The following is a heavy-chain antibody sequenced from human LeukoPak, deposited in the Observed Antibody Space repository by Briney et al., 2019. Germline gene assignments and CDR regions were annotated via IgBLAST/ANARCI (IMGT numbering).Heavy chain of an antibody. V-gene: IGHV4-59*08. D-gene: IGHD6-6*01. Sequence: PSETLSLTCTVSGGSISSYYWSWIRQPPGKGLEWIGYIYYSGSTNYNPSLKSRVTISVDTSKNQFSLKLSSVTAADTAVYYCATTSGFWVAAPGHFDYWGQGTLVTVSS. CDR1: GGSISSYY. J-gene: IGHJ4*02. CDR3: ATTSGFWVAAPGHFDY. CDR2: IYYSGST.